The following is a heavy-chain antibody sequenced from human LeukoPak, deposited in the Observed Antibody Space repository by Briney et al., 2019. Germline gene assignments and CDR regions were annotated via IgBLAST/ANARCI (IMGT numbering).Heavy chain of an antibody. Sequence: PGRSLRLSCAASGFTFSSYGMHWVRQAPGKGLEWVAFIRYDGSNKYYADSVKGRFTISRDNSKNTLYLQMNSLRAEDTAVYYCAKDSRVVGPGAIDYWGQGTLVTVSS. CDR2: IRYDGSNK. CDR1: GFTFSSYG. V-gene: IGHV3-30*02. CDR3: AKDSRVVGPGAIDY. J-gene: IGHJ4*02. D-gene: IGHD1-26*01.